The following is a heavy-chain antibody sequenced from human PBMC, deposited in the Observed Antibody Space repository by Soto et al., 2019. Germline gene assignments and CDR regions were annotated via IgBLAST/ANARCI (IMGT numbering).Heavy chain of an antibody. V-gene: IGHV3-23*01. Sequence: GGSLRLSCAASGFTFSSYAMSWVRQAPGKGLEWVSAISGSGGSTYYADSVKGRFTISRDNSKNTLYLQMNSLRAEDTAVFYCARRSSGWYFDYWGQGTLVTVSS. CDR1: GFTFSSYA. D-gene: IGHD6-19*01. J-gene: IGHJ4*02. CDR3: ARRSSGWYFDY. CDR2: ISGSGGST.